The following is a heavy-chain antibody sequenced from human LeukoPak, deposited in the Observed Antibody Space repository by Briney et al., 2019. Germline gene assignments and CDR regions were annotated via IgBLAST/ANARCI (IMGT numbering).Heavy chain of an antibody. CDR3: ARGPYRTRLLEYFQH. J-gene: IGHJ1*01. CDR2: INHSGST. D-gene: IGHD2-15*01. V-gene: IGHV4-34*01. Sequence: PSETLSLTCAVYGGSFSGYYWSWIRQPPGKGLEWIGEINHSGSTNYNPSLKSRVTISVDTSKNQFSLKLSSVTAADTAVYYCARGPYRTRLLEYFQHWGQGTLVTVSS. CDR1: GGSFSGYY.